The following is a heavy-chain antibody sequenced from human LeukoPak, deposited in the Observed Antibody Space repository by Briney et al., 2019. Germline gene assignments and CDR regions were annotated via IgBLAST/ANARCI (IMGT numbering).Heavy chain of an antibody. J-gene: IGHJ6*02. CDR1: GFTFSSYS. Sequence: GGSLRLSCAASGFTFSSYSMNWVRQAPGKGLEWVSSISSSSSYIYYADSVKGRFTISRDNAKNSLYLQMNSLRAEDTAVYYCARVLDYDSSGYSYYYYYGMDVWGQGTTVTVSS. CDR3: ARVLDYDSSGYSYYYYYGMDV. CDR2: ISSSSSYI. V-gene: IGHV3-21*01. D-gene: IGHD3-22*01.